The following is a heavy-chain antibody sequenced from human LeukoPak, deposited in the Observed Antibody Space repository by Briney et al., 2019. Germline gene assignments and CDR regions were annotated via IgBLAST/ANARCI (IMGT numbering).Heavy chain of an antibody. D-gene: IGHD4-17*01. Sequence: PGGSLRLSCAASGFTFSSYEMNWVRQAPGRGLEWVSYISTTGSSIYYGDSVKGRFTISRDNAKNSLYLQMNSLRAEDTAVYYCAREDYARFFDYWGQGTLVTVSS. CDR1: GFTFSSYE. V-gene: IGHV3-48*03. CDR3: AREDYARFFDY. J-gene: IGHJ4*02. CDR2: ISTTGSSI.